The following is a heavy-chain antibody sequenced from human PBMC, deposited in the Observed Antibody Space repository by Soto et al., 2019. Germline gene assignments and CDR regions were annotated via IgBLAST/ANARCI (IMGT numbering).Heavy chain of an antibody. D-gene: IGHD1-26*01. J-gene: IGHJ4*02. Sequence: PSETLSLTCAVYGGSFSGYYWSWIRQPPGKGLEWIGEINHSGSTNYNPSLKSRVTISVDTSKNQFSLKLSSVTAADTAVYYCARGLEVGATSGRYYFDYWGQGTLVTVSS. CDR3: ARGLEVGATSGRYYFDY. CDR1: GGSFSGYY. V-gene: IGHV4-34*01. CDR2: INHSGST.